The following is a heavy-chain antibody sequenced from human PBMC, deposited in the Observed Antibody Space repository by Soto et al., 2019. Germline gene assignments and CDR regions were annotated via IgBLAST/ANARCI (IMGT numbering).Heavy chain of an antibody. V-gene: IGHV4-31*03. Sequence: LSLTCTVSGGSISSGGYYWSWIRQHPGKGLEWIGYIYYSGSTYYNPSLKSRVTISVDTSKNQFSLKLSSVAAADTAVYYCARVGQQFGELSAYGMDVWGQGTTVTVSS. J-gene: IGHJ6*02. CDR2: IYYSGST. D-gene: IGHD3-10*01. CDR1: GGSISSGGYY. CDR3: ARVGQQFGELSAYGMDV.